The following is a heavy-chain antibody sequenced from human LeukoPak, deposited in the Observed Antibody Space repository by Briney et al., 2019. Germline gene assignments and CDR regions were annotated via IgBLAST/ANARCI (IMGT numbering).Heavy chain of an antibody. V-gene: IGHV1-2*02. CDR2: INPNSGGT. CDR3: ARFAVLPNAFDI. Sequence: ASVKVSCKASGHTFTGYYMHWVRQAPGQGLEWMGWINPNSGGTNYAQKFQGRVTMTRDTSISTAYMELSRLRSDDTAVNYCARFAVLPNAFDIWGQGTMVTVSP. J-gene: IGHJ3*02. D-gene: IGHD3-10*01. CDR1: GHTFTGYY.